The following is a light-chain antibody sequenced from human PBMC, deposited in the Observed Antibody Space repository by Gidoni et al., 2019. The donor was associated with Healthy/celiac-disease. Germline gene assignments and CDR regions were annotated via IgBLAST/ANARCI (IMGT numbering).Light chain of an antibody. J-gene: IGLJ2*01. CDR2: GTN. V-gene: IGLV3-19*01. Sequence: SSELTQDPAVSVALGQTVRITCQGYRLRSYDASWYHQKPGQAPVLVIYGTNNRPSGIPDRFSGSSSGNTASLTITGDQAEDEADYYCNSRDSSGNPHVVFGGGTKLTVL. CDR3: NSRDSSGNPHVV. CDR1: RLRSYD.